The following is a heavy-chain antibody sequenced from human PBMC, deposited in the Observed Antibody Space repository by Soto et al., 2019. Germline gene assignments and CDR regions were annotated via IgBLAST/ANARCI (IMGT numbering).Heavy chain of an antibody. D-gene: IGHD3-16*01. CDR1: GGSISTYS. Sequence: QVQLQESGPGLVEPSETLSLTCTVSGGSISTYSWNWIRQPAGKGLEWIGRVDTTGGTNYLASLKSRVTMSVDTSKNRSSLNLRFVTAADTAVYFCAKDDSGAADIWGQGTMVTVS. CDR2: VDTTGGT. CDR3: AKDDSGAADI. J-gene: IGHJ3*02. V-gene: IGHV4-4*07.